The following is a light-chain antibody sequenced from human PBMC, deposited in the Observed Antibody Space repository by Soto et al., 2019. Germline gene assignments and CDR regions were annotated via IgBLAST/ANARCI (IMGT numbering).Light chain of an antibody. CDR3: QQYDKSRT. Sequence: EIVLTQSPGTLSLSPGERATLSCRASQTVSSDYLAWYQQKPGQAPRLLIDGVSTSAAGSPDRFSGGGSGTDFTLTISRLEPEDFVMYCCQQYDKSRTFGQGTKVEIK. CDR2: GVS. J-gene: IGKJ1*01. V-gene: IGKV3-20*01. CDR1: QTVSSDY.